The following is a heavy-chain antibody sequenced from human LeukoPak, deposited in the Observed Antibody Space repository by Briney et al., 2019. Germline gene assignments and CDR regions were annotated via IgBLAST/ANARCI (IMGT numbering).Heavy chain of an antibody. J-gene: IGHJ4*02. V-gene: IGHV1-46*01. Sequence: GAXVKVSCKASRYIFTTYYLHWVRQAPGQGLEWMGIIYPSGGATNYAQKFQGRITLTRDTSTSTVYMELNSLRSEDTAVYYCERSTSYSGRPLYYFDSWGQGTLVTVSS. D-gene: IGHD1-26*01. CDR2: IYPSGGAT. CDR1: RYIFTTYY. CDR3: ERSTSYSGRPLYYFDS.